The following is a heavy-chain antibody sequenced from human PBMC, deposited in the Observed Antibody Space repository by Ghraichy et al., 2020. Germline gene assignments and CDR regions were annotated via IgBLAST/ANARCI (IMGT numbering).Heavy chain of an antibody. CDR2: VTSYNGNK. V-gene: IGHV1-18*04. CDR1: GFTFTNYG. Sequence: ASVKVSCRASGFTFTNYGISWVRQAPGQGLEWMGWVTSYNGNKNNAHSLQGRVTLTASGDTAYMELNSLTSDDTAVYYCARVQCDSGTCYDYYYCGMDVWGQGTTVTVSS. D-gene: IGHD2-15*01. J-gene: IGHJ6*02. CDR3: ARVQCDSGTCYDYYYCGMDV.